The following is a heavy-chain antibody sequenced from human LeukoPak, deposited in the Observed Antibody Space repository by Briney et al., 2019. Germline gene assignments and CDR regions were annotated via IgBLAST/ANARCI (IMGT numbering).Heavy chain of an antibody. CDR3: AREGQNSWSYYYYYGMDV. Sequence: ASLKVSCKASGYTFTSYGISWVRQAPGQGLEWMGWISAYNGNTNYAQKLQGRVTMTTDTSTSTAYMELRSLRSDDTAVYYCAREGQNSWSYYYYYGMDVWGQGTTVTVSS. V-gene: IGHV1-18*01. CDR2: ISAYNGNT. CDR1: GYTFTSYG. J-gene: IGHJ6*02. D-gene: IGHD6-13*01.